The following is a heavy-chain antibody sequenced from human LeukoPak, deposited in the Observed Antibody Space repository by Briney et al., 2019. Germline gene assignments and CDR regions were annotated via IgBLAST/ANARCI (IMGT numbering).Heavy chain of an antibody. V-gene: IGHV3-48*04. Sequence: GGSLRLSCAASGFTFSSYSMNWVRQAPGKGLEWVSYISSSSSTIYYADSVKGRFTISRDNAKNTLYLQTHSLRAEDTAVYYCARDEPTVTTGPPVGSWGQGTLVTVSS. J-gene: IGHJ4*02. CDR2: ISSSSSTI. CDR3: ARDEPTVTTGPPVGS. D-gene: IGHD4-17*01. CDR1: GFTFSSYS.